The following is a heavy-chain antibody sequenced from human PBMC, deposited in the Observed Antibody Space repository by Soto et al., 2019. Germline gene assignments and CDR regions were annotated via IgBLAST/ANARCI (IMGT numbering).Heavy chain of an antibody. CDR1: GFTFSSYS. CDR3: ARDMYSSSSPLWLDAFDI. D-gene: IGHD6-6*01. J-gene: IGHJ3*02. V-gene: IGHV3-48*01. CDR2: ISSSSSTI. Sequence: EGSLRLSCAASGFTFSSYSMNWVRQAPGKGLEWVSYISSSSSTIYYADSVKGRFTISRDNAKNSLYLQMNSLRAEDTAVYYCARDMYSSSSPLWLDAFDIWGQGTMVTVSS.